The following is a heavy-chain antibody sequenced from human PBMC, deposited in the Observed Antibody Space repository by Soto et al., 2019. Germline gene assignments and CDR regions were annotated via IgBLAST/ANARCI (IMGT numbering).Heavy chain of an antibody. CDR1: GGSISSSNW. D-gene: IGHD6-19*01. CDR3: ARDGDYSSGWSYPDY. CDR2: IYHSGST. V-gene: IGHV4-4*02. J-gene: IGHJ4*02. Sequence: QVQLQESGPGLVKPSGTLSLTCAVSGGSISSSNWWSWVRQPPGKGLEWIGEIYHSGSTNYNPSLKGRVTISVDKSKNQFSLKLSSVTAADTAVYYCARDGDYSSGWSYPDYWGQGTLVTVSS.